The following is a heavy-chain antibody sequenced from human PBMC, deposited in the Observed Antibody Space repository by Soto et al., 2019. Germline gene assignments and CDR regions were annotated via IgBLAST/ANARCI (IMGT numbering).Heavy chain of an antibody. Sequence: QVQLVESGGGVVQPGRSLRLSCAASGFTFSSYGMNWVRQAPGKGLEWVAVISDDGSNKYYADSVKGRFTISRDSSKNMLYLQMNSLRAEDTAVYYCAKEDSSSWHYYYGMDVWGQGTTVTVSS. CDR3: AKEDSSSWHYYYGMDV. J-gene: IGHJ6*02. V-gene: IGHV3-30*18. CDR1: GFTFSSYG. D-gene: IGHD6-13*01. CDR2: ISDDGSNK.